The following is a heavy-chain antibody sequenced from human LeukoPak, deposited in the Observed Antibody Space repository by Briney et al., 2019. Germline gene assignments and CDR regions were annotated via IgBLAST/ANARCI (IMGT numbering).Heavy chain of an antibody. D-gene: IGHD1-26*01. CDR3: AREGGSIVGATHDY. J-gene: IGHJ4*02. CDR1: GYTFTCYY. CDR2: INPNSGGT. V-gene: IGHV1-2*02. Sequence: GASVKVSCKASGYTFTCYYMHWVRQAPGQGREWMGWINPNSGGTNYAQKFQGRVTMTRDTSISTAYMELSRLRSDDTAVYYCAREGGSIVGATHDYWGQGTLVTVSS.